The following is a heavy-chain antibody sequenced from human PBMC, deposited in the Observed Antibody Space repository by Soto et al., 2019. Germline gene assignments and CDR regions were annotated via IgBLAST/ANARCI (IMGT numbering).Heavy chain of an antibody. CDR1: GFTFSSYG. Sequence: PGGSLRLSCAASGFTFSSYGMHWVRQAPGKGLEWVAVISYDGSNKYYADSVKGRFTISRDNSKNTLYLQMNSLRAEDTAVYYCAKDLFPIVVDTNDYYYGMHVWGQGTTVTVYS. J-gene: IGHJ6*02. V-gene: IGHV3-30*18. CDR3: AKDLFPIVVDTNDYYYGMHV. CDR2: ISYDGSNK. D-gene: IGHD2-21*01.